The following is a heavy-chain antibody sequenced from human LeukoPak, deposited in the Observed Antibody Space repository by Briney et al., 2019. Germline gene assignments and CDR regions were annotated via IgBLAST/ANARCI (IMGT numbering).Heavy chain of an antibody. Sequence: PSETLSLTCTVSGGSISSYYWSWIRQPPAKGLEWIGYIYYSGSTSYNPSLKSRVTIDVDTSKNQFSLKLSSVTAADTAVYHCARDGARAAAGRGVFDYWGQGTLVTVSS. CDR3: ARDGARAAAGRGVFDY. J-gene: IGHJ4*02. D-gene: IGHD6-13*01. CDR1: GGSISSYY. V-gene: IGHV4-59*01. CDR2: IYYSGST.